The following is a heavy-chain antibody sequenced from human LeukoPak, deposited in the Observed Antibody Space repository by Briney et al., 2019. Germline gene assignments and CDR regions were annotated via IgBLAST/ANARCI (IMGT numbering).Heavy chain of an antibody. CDR2: ISGTGGRT. Sequence: GGSLRLSCTASGFTFSNYAMTWVRQAPGKGLEWVSSISGTGGRTYSADSVKGRFTISRDNSKNTLYLQMKNLRVEHTAVYYCAKGLHGGVGYGVDVWGQGTTVSVSS. V-gene: IGHV3-23*01. D-gene: IGHD3-16*01. CDR3: AKGLHGGVGYGVDV. J-gene: IGHJ6*02. CDR1: GFTFSNYA.